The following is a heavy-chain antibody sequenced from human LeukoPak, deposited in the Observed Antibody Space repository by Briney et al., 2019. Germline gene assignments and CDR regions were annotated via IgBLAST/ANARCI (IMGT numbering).Heavy chain of an antibody. J-gene: IGHJ6*02. Sequence: GGSLRLSCAASGFTFSSYWMSWVRQVPGKGLEWVANIKEDGSVKHFVDSVKGRFTISRDNAKNSLYLQMNSLRAEDTAVYYCARDRWGYGMDVWGQGTRVIVSS. D-gene: IGHD3-16*01. CDR1: GFTFSSYW. V-gene: IGHV3-7*01. CDR2: IKEDGSVK. CDR3: ARDRWGYGMDV.